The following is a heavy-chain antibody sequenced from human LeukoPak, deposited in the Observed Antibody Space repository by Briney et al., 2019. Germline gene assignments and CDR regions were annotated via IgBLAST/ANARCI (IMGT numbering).Heavy chain of an antibody. CDR3: AGRGYSYGYNY. CDR1: GGSISSGGYS. CDR2: IYHSGST. V-gene: IGHV4-30-2*01. D-gene: IGHD5-18*01. J-gene: IGHJ4*02. Sequence: SQTLSLTCAVSGGSISSGGYSWSWIRQPPGKGLEWIGYIYHSGSTYYNPSLKSRVTISVDRSKNQFSLKLSSVTAADTAVYYCAGRGYSYGYNYWGQGTLVTVSS.